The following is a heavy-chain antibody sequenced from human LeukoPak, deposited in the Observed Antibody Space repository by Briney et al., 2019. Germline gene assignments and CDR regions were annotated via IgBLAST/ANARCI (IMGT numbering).Heavy chain of an antibody. CDR1: GYTFTSYA. V-gene: IGHV1-69*13. J-gene: IGHJ5*02. Sequence: SVKVSCKASGYTFTSYAMNWVRQAPGQGLEWMGGIIPIFGTTNYAQKFQGRVTITADESTSTAYMELSSLRSDDTAVYNCARVVTPRYCSTTSCYWKGWFDPWGQGTLVTVSS. CDR2: IIPIFGTT. CDR3: ARVVTPRYCSTTSCYWKGWFDP. D-gene: IGHD2-2*01.